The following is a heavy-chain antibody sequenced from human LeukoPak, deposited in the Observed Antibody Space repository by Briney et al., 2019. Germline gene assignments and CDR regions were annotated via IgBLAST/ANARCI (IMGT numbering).Heavy chain of an antibody. J-gene: IGHJ4*02. D-gene: IGHD5-18*01. CDR3: AREPRGYSYGPLDY. Sequence: KSSETLSLTCTVSGGSVSSGSYYWSWIRQPPGKGLEWIGYIYYSGSTNYNPSLKSRVTISVDTSKNQFSLKLSSVTAADTAVYHCAREPRGYSYGPLDYWGQGTLVTVSS. CDR1: GGSVSSGSYY. CDR2: IYYSGST. V-gene: IGHV4-61*01.